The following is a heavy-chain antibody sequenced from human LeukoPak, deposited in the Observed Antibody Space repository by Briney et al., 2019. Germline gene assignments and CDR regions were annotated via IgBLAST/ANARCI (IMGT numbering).Heavy chain of an antibody. Sequence: GASVKVSCKASGYTFTGYYMHWVRQAPGQGLEWMGWINPNSGGTNYAQKFQGRVTMTRDTSISTAYMELSRLRSDDTAVYYCARGLSDSWPYYAFDIWGQGTMVTVSS. D-gene: IGHD2-15*01. CDR1: GYTFTGYY. J-gene: IGHJ3*02. V-gene: IGHV1-2*02. CDR3: ARGLSDSWPYYAFDI. CDR2: INPNSGGT.